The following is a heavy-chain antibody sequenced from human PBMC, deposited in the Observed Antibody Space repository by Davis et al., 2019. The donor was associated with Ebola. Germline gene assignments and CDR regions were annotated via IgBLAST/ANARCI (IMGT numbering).Heavy chain of an antibody. J-gene: IGHJ4*02. D-gene: IGHD2-15*01. Sequence: SETLSLTCTLSGGSISSSSYYWGWIRQPPGQGLEWIGSIYYSGSTYYNPSLKSRVTISVDTSKNQFSLKLSSVTAADTAVYYCARGRGEDIVVVVAAGFDYWGQGTLVTVSS. CDR1: GGSISSSSYY. V-gene: IGHV4-39*07. CDR3: ARGRGEDIVVVVAAGFDY. CDR2: IYYSGST.